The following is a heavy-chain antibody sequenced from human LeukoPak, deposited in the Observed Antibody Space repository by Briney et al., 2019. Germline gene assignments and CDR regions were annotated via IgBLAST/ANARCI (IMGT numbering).Heavy chain of an antibody. V-gene: IGHV3-23*01. CDR3: AKGSHGPGSSSSAFDI. CDR1: GFTFNSFA. Sequence: PGGSLRLSCAASGFTFNSFAMSWARQAPGKGLVWLSSISGSGGSTYYADSVKGRFTISRDNSKNTLYLQMNSLRAEDTAVYYCAKGSHGPGSSSSAFDIWGQGTMVTVSS. D-gene: IGHD3-10*01. CDR2: ISGSGGST. J-gene: IGHJ3*02.